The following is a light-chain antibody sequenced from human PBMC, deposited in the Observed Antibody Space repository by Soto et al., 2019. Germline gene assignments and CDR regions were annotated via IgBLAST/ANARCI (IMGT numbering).Light chain of an antibody. V-gene: IGLV2-14*01. CDR3: SSYTSTDTLVV. Sequence: ALTQPASVSGSPGQSITISCTGTRSDVGGYNYVSWYQQHPGKAPKLIIYEVSNRPSGVSNRFSGSKSGNTASLTVSGLQAEDEADYYCSSYTSTDTLVVFGTGTKLTVL. CDR1: RSDVGGYNY. J-gene: IGLJ1*01. CDR2: EVS.